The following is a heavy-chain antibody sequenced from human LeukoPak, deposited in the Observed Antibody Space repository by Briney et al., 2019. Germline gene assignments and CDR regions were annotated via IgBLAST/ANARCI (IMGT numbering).Heavy chain of an antibody. V-gene: IGHV4-34*01. Sequence: TSETLSLTCVVYGESFSGYSWSWIRQPPGKGLEWIGEINQRRNTNYNPSLKSRVTISIDTSKNQFPLKLSSVTAADTAVYYCARHGWHAWYFDLWGRGALVTVSS. D-gene: IGHD6-19*01. CDR1: GESFSGYS. J-gene: IGHJ2*01. CDR2: INQRRNT. CDR3: ARHGWHAWYFDL.